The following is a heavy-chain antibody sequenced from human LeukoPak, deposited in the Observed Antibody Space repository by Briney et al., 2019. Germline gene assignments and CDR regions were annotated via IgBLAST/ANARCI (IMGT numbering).Heavy chain of an antibody. CDR1: GGSISSYY. CDR2: IYYSGST. D-gene: IGHD6-13*01. CDR3: ARAPRGGSSWYFDY. V-gene: IGHV4-59*01. J-gene: IGHJ4*02. Sequence: SATLSLTCTVSGGSISSYYWSWIRQPPGKGLEWVGYIYYSGSTNYNPSLKSRVTISVDTSKNQFSLKLSSVTAADTAVYYCARAPRGGSSWYFDYWGQGTLVTVSS.